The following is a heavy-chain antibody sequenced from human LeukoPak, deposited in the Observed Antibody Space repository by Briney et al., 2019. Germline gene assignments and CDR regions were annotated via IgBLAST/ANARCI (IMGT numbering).Heavy chain of an antibody. CDR1: GYSISSGYY. J-gene: IGHJ4*02. V-gene: IGHV4-38-2*02. D-gene: IGHD1-26*01. CDR2: IYYSGST. Sequence: SETLSLTCTVSGYSISSGYYWGWIRQPPGKGLEWIGSIYYSGSTYYNPSLKSRVTISVDTSKNQFSLKLSLVTAADTAVYYCARGEVGATPDYWGQGTLVTVSS. CDR3: ARGEVGATPDY.